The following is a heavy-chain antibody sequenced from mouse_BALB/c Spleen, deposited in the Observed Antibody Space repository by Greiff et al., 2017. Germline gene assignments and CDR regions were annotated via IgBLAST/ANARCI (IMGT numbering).Heavy chain of an antibody. CDR2: ISSGGGST. V-gene: IGHV5-12-1*01. Sequence: EVQLVESGGGLVKPGGSLKLSCAASGFAFSSYDMSWVRQTPEKRLEWVAYISSGGGSTYYPDTVKGRFTISRDNAKNTLYLQMSSLKSEDTAMYYCARQGFPNYYGSSYSFFDYWGQGTTLTVSS. J-gene: IGHJ2*01. CDR1: GFAFSSYD. D-gene: IGHD1-1*01. CDR3: ARQGFPNYYGSSYSFFDY.